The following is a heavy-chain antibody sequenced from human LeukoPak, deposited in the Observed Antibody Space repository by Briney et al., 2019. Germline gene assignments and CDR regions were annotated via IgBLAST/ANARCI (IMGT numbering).Heavy chain of an antibody. J-gene: IGHJ4*02. CDR3: ARDQGYYGSSGYCDY. CDR2: TSAYNCNT. CDR1: GYTFTSYG. Sequence: ASVTVSCKATGYTFTSYGISWVRQAPGQGLERMVWTSAYNCNTNYAQKLQGRVTMTTDTSTSTAYMELRSLRSDDTAVYYCARDQGYYGSSGYCDYWGQGTLVTVSS. V-gene: IGHV1-18*01. D-gene: IGHD3-22*01.